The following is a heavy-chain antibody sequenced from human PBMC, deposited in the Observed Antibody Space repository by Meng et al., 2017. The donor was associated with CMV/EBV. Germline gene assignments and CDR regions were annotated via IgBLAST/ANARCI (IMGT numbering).Heavy chain of an antibody. V-gene: IGHV4-39*01. CDR2: IYYSGST. J-gene: IGHJ5*02. CDR3: ARHEVVPAAIGWFDP. Sequence: SETLSLTCTVSGGSISSSSYYWGWLLQPPGKGLEWIGSIYYSGSTYYNPSLKSRVTISVDTAKNQFSLKLSSVTAADTAVYYCARHEVVPAAIGWFDPWGQGTLVTVSS. D-gene: IGHD2-2*01. CDR1: GGSISSSSYY.